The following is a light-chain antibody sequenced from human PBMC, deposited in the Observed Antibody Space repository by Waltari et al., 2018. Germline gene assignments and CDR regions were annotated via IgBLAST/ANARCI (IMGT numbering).Light chain of an antibody. V-gene: IGKV1-39*01. CDR1: QSIRSY. Sequence: DIQMTQSPSSLSASVGDRVTITCRASQSIRSYLNWYQQKPGKAPKLLIYDASNLQSGVPSRFSGIGSGTDFTLTISRLQAEDFATYFCQQSYSTPLTFGGGAKVEIK. CDR3: QQSYSTPLT. CDR2: DAS. J-gene: IGKJ4*01.